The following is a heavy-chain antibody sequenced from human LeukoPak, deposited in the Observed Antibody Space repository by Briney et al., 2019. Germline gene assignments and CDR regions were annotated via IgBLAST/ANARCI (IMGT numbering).Heavy chain of an antibody. V-gene: IGHV3-23*01. CDR3: ARAHTYYYDTSGYYLDY. CDR1: GFTFGSYA. Sequence: PGGSLRLSCAGSGFTFGSYAMSWVRQAPGKGLEWVSAISGSGGSTSYTDSVKGRFSISRDNSKNTLYLQMDSLSPGDTAVYYCARAHTYYYDTSGYYLDYWGRGTLVTVSS. J-gene: IGHJ4*02. D-gene: IGHD3-22*01. CDR2: ISGSGGST.